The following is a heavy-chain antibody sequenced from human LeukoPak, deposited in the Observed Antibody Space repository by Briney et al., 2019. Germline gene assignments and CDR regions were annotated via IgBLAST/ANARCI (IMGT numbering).Heavy chain of an antibody. CDR2: IHDSGST. J-gene: IGHJ4*02. CDR1: GGSISTRYYY. V-gene: IGHV4-39*01. Sequence: SETLSLTCAVSGGSISTRYYYWGWIRQPPGKGLEWIGTIHDSGSTYYSPSLKSQVTISVDTSNNQFSLKLSSVTAGDTAVYYCASLYFYGSGSFPNYWGQGVLVTVST. CDR3: ASLYFYGSGSFPNY. D-gene: IGHD3-10*01.